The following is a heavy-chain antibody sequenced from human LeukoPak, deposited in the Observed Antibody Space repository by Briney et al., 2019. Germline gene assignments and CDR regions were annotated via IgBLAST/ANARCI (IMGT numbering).Heavy chain of an antibody. J-gene: IGHJ1*01. CDR3: ARDPRLGELSLSPLQD. V-gene: IGHV3-30-3*01. Sequence: GGSLRLSCAASGLTLSSYTMYWVRQAPGKGLEWVAIISYDGSNNFYADSVKGRFTISRDNSKNTLYLQMNSLGTEDTAVYYCARDPRLGELSLSPLQDWGQGTLVTVSS. CDR1: GLTLSSYT. CDR2: ISYDGSNN. D-gene: IGHD3-16*02.